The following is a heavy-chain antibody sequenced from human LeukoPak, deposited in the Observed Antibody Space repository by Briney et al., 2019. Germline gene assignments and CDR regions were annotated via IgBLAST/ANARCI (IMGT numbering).Heavy chain of an antibody. CDR2: MSASGGST. J-gene: IGHJ4*02. Sequence: SAMSASGGSTYYADSVKGRFTISRDNSKNTLYLQMNSLRAEDTAVYYCARCQYYYGSGSYYHFDYWGQGTLVTVSS. CDR3: ARCQYYYGSGSYYHFDY. D-gene: IGHD3-10*01. V-gene: IGHV3-23*01.